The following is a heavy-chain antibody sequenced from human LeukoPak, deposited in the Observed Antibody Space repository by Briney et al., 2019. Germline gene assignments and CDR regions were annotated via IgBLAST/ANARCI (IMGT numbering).Heavy chain of an antibody. V-gene: IGHV3-23*01. CDR1: GFTLSSYA. D-gene: IGHD3-22*01. Sequence: GGSLRLSCAASGFTLSSYAMSWVRQAPGKGLEWVSAISGSGGSTYYADSVKGRFTISRDNSKNTLYLQMNSLRAEDTAVYYCAKGHYYDSSGYYPFDYWGQGTLVTVSS. J-gene: IGHJ4*02. CDR3: AKGHYYDSSGYYPFDY. CDR2: ISGSGGST.